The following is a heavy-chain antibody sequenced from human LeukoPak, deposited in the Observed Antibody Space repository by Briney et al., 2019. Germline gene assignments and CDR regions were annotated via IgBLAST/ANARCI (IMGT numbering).Heavy chain of an antibody. CDR2: INGYNGNT. CDR1: GYAFINYG. CDR3: ARDTSPRVAARPNDAFDI. J-gene: IGHJ3*02. Sequence: ASVKVSCKASGYAFINYGITWVRQAPGQGLEWMGWINGYNGNTNHAQNLQGRVTLTTDAPTDTAYMELRSLRSDDTAVYYCARDTSPRVAARPNDAFDIWGQGTMVTVSS. V-gene: IGHV1-18*01. D-gene: IGHD6-6*01.